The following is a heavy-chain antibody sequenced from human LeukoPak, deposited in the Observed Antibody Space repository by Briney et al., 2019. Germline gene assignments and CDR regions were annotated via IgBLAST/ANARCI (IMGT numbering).Heavy chain of an antibody. CDR1: GFTFSSYW. CDR3: ARGLAQGELPYYFDY. V-gene: IGHV3-7*01. J-gene: IGHJ4*02. D-gene: IGHD1-26*01. CDR2: IKQDGSEK. Sequence: GGSLRLSCAASGFTFSSYWMSWVRQAPGKGLEWVANIKQDGSEKYYVDSVKGRFTISRDNAKNSLYLQMNSLRAEDTAVYYCARGLAQGELPYYFDYWGQGTLVTVSS.